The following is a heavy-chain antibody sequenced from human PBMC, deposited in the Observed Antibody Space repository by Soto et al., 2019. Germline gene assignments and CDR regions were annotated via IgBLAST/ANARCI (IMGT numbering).Heavy chain of an antibody. CDR1: GYTFTSYY. CDR2: INPSGGST. V-gene: IGHV1-46*01. D-gene: IGHD1-26*01. Sequence: ASVKVSCKASGYTFTSYYMHWVRQAPGQGLEWMGIINPSGGSTSYAQKFQGRVTMTRDTSTSTVYMELSSLRSEDTAVYYCARDRNVSMRSIVGANRSRYMDVWGKGTTVTVSS. J-gene: IGHJ6*03. CDR3: ARDRNVSMRSIVGANRSRYMDV.